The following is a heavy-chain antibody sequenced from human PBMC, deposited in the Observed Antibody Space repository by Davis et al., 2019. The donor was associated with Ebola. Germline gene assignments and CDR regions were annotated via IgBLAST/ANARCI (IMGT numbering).Heavy chain of an antibody. CDR2: IIPIFGTA. CDR1: GGTFSSYT. J-gene: IGHJ5*02. CDR3: VRDYNGSWFGWFDP. V-gene: IGHV1-69*13. D-gene: IGHD6-13*01. Sequence: SVKVSCKASGGTFSSYTITWVRQAPGQGLEWMGGIIPIFGTANYAQKFQGRVAITADESTSTAYMELNSLRSEDSAVYYCVRDYNGSWFGWFDPWGQGTLVTVSS.